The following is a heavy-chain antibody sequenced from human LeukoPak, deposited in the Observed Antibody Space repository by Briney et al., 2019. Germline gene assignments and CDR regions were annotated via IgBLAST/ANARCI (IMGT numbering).Heavy chain of an antibody. Sequence: ASVKVSCKVSGYTLTELSMHWVRQAPGKGLEWMGGFDPEDGETIYAQKFQGRVTMTEDTSTDTAYMELSSLRSEDTAVYYCATFKPAYDFWSGYSGHNWFDPWGQGTLVTVSS. CDR3: ATFKPAYDFWSGYSGHNWFDP. CDR1: GYTLTELS. CDR2: FDPEDGET. J-gene: IGHJ5*02. D-gene: IGHD3-3*01. V-gene: IGHV1-24*01.